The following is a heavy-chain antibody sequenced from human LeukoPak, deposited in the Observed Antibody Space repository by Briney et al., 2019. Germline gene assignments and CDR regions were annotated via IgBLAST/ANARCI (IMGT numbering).Heavy chain of an antibody. V-gene: IGHV3-74*01. J-gene: IGHJ3*02. CDR3: ARLIGGNAFDI. CDR1: GFTFSNYW. D-gene: IGHD3-10*01. CDR2: INSDGGST. Sequence: GGSLRLSCAASGFTFSNYWMHWVRQAPGKGLVWVSRINSDGGSTTYADSVKGRFTLSRDNAENTLYLQMNSLRAEDTAVYYCARLIGGNAFDIWGQGTMVTVSS.